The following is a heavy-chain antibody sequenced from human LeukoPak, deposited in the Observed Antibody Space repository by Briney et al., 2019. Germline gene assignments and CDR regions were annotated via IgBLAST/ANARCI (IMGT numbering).Heavy chain of an antibody. J-gene: IGHJ4*02. V-gene: IGHV3-7*01. D-gene: IGHD4-11*01. CDR1: GFTFSTYW. CDR3: ARGGTTVTARYYFDY. CDR2: IKQDGSEK. Sequence: GGSLRLSCAASGFTFSTYWMSWVRQAPGKGLEWVANIKQDGSEKNYVDSVLGRFTISRDNAENSLYLQMNSLRAEDTAVYYCARGGTTVTARYYFDYWGQGTLVTVSS.